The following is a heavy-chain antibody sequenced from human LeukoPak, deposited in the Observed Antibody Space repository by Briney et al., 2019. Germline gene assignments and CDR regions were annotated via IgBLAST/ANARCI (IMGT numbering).Heavy chain of an antibody. CDR3: ARSKGGYSYGPIDY. J-gene: IGHJ4*02. D-gene: IGHD5-18*01. Sequence: PGGSLRLSCAASGFTFSSYSMNWVRQVPGKGLEWVSSISSSSSYIYYADSVKGRFTISRDNAKNSLYLQMNSLRAEDTALYYCARSKGGYSYGPIDYWGQGTLVTVSS. CDR1: GFTFSSYS. CDR2: ISSSSSYI. V-gene: IGHV3-21*04.